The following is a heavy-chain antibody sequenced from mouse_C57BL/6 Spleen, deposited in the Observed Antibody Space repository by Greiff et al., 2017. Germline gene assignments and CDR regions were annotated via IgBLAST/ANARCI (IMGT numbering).Heavy chain of an antibody. D-gene: IGHD4-1*01. CDR1: GYTFTSYW. Sequence: QVQLQQPGAELVRPGSSVKLSCKASGYTFTSYWMHWVKQRPIQGLEWIGNIDPSDSETHYNQKFKDKATLTVDKSSSTAYMQLSSLPSEDSAVYYCARGTNWGPYYFDYWGQGTTLTVSS. CDR3: ARGTNWGPYYFDY. CDR2: IDPSDSET. V-gene: IGHV1-52*01. J-gene: IGHJ2*01.